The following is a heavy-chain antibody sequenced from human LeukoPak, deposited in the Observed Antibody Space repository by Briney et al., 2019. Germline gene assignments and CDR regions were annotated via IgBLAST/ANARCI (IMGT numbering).Heavy chain of an antibody. J-gene: IGHJ5*02. CDR1: GYTFTGYY. CDR3: ARDRRWSIAARRWWFDP. Sequence: ASVKVSCKASGYTFTGYYMHWVRQAPGQGLEWMGWINPNSGGTNYAQKSQGRVTMTRDTSISTAYMELSRLRSDDTAVYYCARDRRWSIAARRWWFDPWGQGTLVTVSS. D-gene: IGHD6-6*01. V-gene: IGHV1-2*02. CDR2: INPNSGGT.